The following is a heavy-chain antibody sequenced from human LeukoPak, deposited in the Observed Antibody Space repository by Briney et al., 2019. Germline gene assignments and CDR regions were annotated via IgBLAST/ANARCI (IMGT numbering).Heavy chain of an antibody. J-gene: IGHJ4*02. V-gene: IGHV3-7*01. CDR3: VRDDDVSIGKMYYDRFDR. CDR1: GFIISSYW. Sequence: PGGSLRLSCEASGFIISSYWMNWVRQAPGKGLEWVANINRDATKTYYLDSVEGRFTISRDNAKNSVYLQLNRLRAEDTAVYFCVRDDDVSIGKMYYDRFDRWGQGTRVTVSS. CDR2: INRDATKT. D-gene: IGHD3-3*01.